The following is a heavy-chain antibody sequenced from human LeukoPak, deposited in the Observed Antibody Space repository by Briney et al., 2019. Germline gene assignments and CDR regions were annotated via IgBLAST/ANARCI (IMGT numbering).Heavy chain of an antibody. CDR2: ISYDGSNK. Sequence: GGSLRLSCAASGFTFSSYAMHWVRQAPGKGLGWVAVISYDGSNKYYADSVKGRFTISRDNSKNTLYLQMNSLRVGTTPVYYCAKPGSLLRYFEYLYCDYWGQGTLVTVSS. D-gene: IGHD3-9*01. J-gene: IGHJ4*02. V-gene: IGHV3-30*04. CDR1: GFTFSSYA. CDR3: AKPGSLLRYFEYLYCDY.